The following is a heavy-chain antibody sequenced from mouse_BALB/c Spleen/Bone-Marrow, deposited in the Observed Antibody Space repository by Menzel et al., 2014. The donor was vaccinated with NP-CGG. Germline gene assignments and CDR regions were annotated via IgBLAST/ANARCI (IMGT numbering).Heavy chain of an antibody. CDR2: ISSYSGNT. V-gene: IGHV1-67*01. J-gene: IGHJ2*01. CDR1: GYTFTGYA. CDR3: ASTAGTQYDYFAY. Sequence: QVQLQQPGPELVRPGDSVKISCKGFGYTFTGYAIHWVKQSHAKTLEWIGVISSYSGNTNYNQKFKGRATMTVDKSSSTAYMELARLASEDSAIYYCASTAGTQYDYFAYWGQGTTLTVSS. D-gene: IGHD1-2*01.